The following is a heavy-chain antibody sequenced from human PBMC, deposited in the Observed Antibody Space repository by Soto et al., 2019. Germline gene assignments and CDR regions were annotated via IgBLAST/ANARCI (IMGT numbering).Heavy chain of an antibody. CDR1: GFNFPGYS. Sequence: PGGSLRLSCAASGFNFPGYSMNWVRQAPGKGLEWVASISSGSHYIYYADSVRGRFTISRDNAKDSLYLQMNSLRAGDTAVYFRARDSSKVHMLLPSFDFWGRGTLVTVSS. D-gene: IGHD3-22*01. J-gene: IGHJ4*02. V-gene: IGHV3-21*04. CDR3: ARDSSKVHMLLPSFDF. CDR2: ISSGSHYI.